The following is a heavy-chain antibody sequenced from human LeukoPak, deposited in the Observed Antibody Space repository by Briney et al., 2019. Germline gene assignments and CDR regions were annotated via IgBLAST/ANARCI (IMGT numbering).Heavy chain of an antibody. CDR1: GFTFSSYS. Sequence: PGGSLRLSCAASGFTFSSYSMNWVRQAPGKGLEWVSSISSSSSYIYYADSVKGRFTISRDNAKNSLYLQMNSLRAEDTAVYHCARVVTGVVVAATSWFDPWGQGTLVTVSS. J-gene: IGHJ5*02. V-gene: IGHV3-21*01. D-gene: IGHD2-15*01. CDR2: ISSSSSYI. CDR3: ARVVTGVVVAATSWFDP.